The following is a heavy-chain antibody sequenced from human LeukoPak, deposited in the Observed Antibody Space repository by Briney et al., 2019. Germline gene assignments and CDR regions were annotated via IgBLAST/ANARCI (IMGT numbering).Heavy chain of an antibody. Sequence: ASVKVSCKASGYTFTSYGISWVRQAPGQGLEWMGWISAYNGNTNYAQKLQGRVTMTTDTSTSTAYMELRSLKSDDTAVYYCARTLYGAYPFDYWGQGTLVTVSS. CDR1: GYTFTSYG. CDR3: ARTLYGAYPFDY. CDR2: ISAYNGNT. D-gene: IGHD4-17*01. V-gene: IGHV1-18*01. J-gene: IGHJ4*02.